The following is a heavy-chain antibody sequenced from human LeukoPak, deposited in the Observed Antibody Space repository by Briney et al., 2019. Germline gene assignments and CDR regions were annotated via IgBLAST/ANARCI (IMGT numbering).Heavy chain of an antibody. Sequence: GGSLRLSCGASGFTFSTAWMSWVRQAPGKGLEWVGRIKTKTDGGTTDYAAPVKGRFTISRDDSKDTLYLQMNNLKTEDTAVYYCTTGHHDYYDSSGYLTIAYWGQGTLVTVPS. V-gene: IGHV3-15*01. CDR3: TTGHHDYYDSSGYLTIAY. CDR1: GFTFSTAW. D-gene: IGHD3-22*01. J-gene: IGHJ4*02. CDR2: IKTKTDGGTT.